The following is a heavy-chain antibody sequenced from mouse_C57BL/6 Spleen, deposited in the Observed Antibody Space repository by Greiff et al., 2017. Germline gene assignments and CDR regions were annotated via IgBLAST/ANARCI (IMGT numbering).Heavy chain of an antibody. V-gene: IGHV1-82*01. Sequence: VQLQQSGPELVKPGASVKISCKASGYAFSSSWMNWVKQRPGKGLEGIGRIYPGDGDTNYNGKFKGKATLTADKSSSTAYMQLSSLTSEDSAVYFCARGGTMSFDYWGQGTTLTVSS. CDR2: IYPGDGDT. J-gene: IGHJ2*01. CDR3: ARGGTMSFDY. CDR1: GYAFSSSW. D-gene: IGHD2-4*01.